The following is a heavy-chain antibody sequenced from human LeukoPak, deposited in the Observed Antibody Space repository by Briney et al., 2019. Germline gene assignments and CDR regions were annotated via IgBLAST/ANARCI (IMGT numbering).Heavy chain of an antibody. CDR1: GFTFSSYA. Sequence: GGSLRLSCAASGFTFSSYAMSWVRQAPGKGLEWVSVISGSGGSTYYADSVKGRFTISRDNSKNTLYLQMNSLRAEDTAVYYCARHQCSGGSCYAWFDPWGQGTLVTVSS. V-gene: IGHV3-23*01. D-gene: IGHD2-15*01. CDR3: ARHQCSGGSCYAWFDP. CDR2: ISGSGGST. J-gene: IGHJ5*02.